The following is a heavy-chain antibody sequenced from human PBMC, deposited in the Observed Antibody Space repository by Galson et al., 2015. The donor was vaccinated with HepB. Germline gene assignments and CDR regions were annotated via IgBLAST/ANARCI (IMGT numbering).Heavy chain of an antibody. V-gene: IGHV3-48*01. CDR1: GFTFSSYS. Sequence: SLRLSCAASGFTFSSYSMNWVRQAPGKGLEWVSYISSSSSTIYYADSVKGRFTISRDNAKNSLYLQMNSLRAEDTAVYYCARSARYCSGGSCRHRYYYYMDVWGKGTTVTVSS. J-gene: IGHJ6*03. D-gene: IGHD2-15*01. CDR3: ARSARYCSGGSCRHRYYYYMDV. CDR2: ISSSSSTI.